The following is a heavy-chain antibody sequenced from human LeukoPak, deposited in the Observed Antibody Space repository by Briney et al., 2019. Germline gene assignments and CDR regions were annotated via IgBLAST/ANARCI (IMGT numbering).Heavy chain of an antibody. CDR3: ARPHRAGWFDP. CDR2: LRYDGITK. D-gene: IGHD6-13*01. Sequence: GGSLRLSCEASGFTFDNYVMHWVRQAPGKGLEWVAFLRYDGITKFYADSVKGRFTISRDNSKNTLYLQMNSLRAEDTAVYYCARPHRAGWFDPWGQGTLVTVSS. V-gene: IGHV3-30*02. CDR1: GFTFDNYV. J-gene: IGHJ5*02.